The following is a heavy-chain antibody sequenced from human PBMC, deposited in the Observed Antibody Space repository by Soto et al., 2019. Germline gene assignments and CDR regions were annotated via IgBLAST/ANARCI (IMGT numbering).Heavy chain of an antibody. Sequence: QVQLVQSGAEVKKSGSSVKVSCKTSGGTFRTSAISWVRQAPGQGLEWMGGIMPVFSTPDYAQKFQGRVTITADESTGTAYMELSSLRSEDTAVYYCARDKDRQHLGGNYYYIMDVWGQGTTVTVSS. CDR2: IMPVFSTP. J-gene: IGHJ6*01. V-gene: IGHV1-69*12. CDR3: ARDKDRQHLGGNYYYIMDV. CDR1: GGTFRTSA.